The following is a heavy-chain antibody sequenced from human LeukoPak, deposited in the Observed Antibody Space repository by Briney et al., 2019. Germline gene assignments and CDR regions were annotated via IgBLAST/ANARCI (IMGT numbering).Heavy chain of an antibody. Sequence: ASVKVSCKASGYTFTSYDINWVRQATGQGLEWMGWMNLNSGNTGYAQKFQGRVTMTTDTSTSTAYMELRSLRSDDTAVYYCARDLLDYYDSSGYADYWGQGTLVTVSS. CDR2: MNLNSGNT. CDR3: ARDLLDYYDSSGYADY. J-gene: IGHJ4*02. CDR1: GYTFTSYD. V-gene: IGHV1-8*01. D-gene: IGHD3-22*01.